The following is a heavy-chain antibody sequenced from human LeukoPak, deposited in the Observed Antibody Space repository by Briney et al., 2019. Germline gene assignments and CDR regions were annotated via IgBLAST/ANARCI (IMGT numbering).Heavy chain of an antibody. V-gene: IGHV3-30-3*01. CDR1: GFTFSGYT. CDR2: ISYDGSSK. D-gene: IGHD5-18*01. J-gene: IGHJ4*02. Sequence: PGGSLRLSCAGSGFTFSGYTIHWVRQAPGKGLEWVAVISYDGSSKYYADSVKGRFTISRDNSKSTLSLQMNSLRAEDTAVYYCAKGIELWLTYFDHWGQGTLVTASS. CDR3: AKGIELWLTYFDH.